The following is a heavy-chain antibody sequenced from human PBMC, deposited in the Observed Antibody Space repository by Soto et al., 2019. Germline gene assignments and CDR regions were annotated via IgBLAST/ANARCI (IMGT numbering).Heavy chain of an antibody. CDR3: VRFSILVSGRGRGAFFDS. Sequence: EVQLVESGGGLVQPGGSLRLSCAASGFTFSNYWMSWVRQVPGTGLAWVSNIKEDGSEKYYVDSVKGRFTISRDNAKNSVQLQMNSLRDEDTAVYYCVRFSILVSGRGRGAFFDSWGQGTPVTVSS. V-gene: IGHV3-7*03. J-gene: IGHJ4*02. CDR1: GFTFSNYW. D-gene: IGHD6-19*01. CDR2: IKEDGSEK.